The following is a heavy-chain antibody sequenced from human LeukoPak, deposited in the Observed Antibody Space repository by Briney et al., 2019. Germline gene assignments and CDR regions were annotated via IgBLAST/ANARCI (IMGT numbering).Heavy chain of an antibody. CDR1: GGSISSGDYS. CDR2: IYYSGST. CDR3: ARRRGYSYGHRYFDL. J-gene: IGHJ2*01. D-gene: IGHD5-18*01. Sequence: SETLSLTCTVSGGSISSGDYSWSWIRQPPGKGLEWIGYIYYSGSTYYNPSLKSRVTISVDTSKNQFSLKLSSVTAADTAVYYCARRRGYSYGHRYFDLWGRGTLVTVSS. V-gene: IGHV4-30-4*01.